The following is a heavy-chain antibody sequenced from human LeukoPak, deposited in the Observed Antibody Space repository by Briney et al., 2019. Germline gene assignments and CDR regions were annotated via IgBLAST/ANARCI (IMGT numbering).Heavy chain of an antibody. CDR2: IYHSGPA. CDR1: GYSINSGYY. CDR3: ARGPPPSGYFDY. Sequence: PSETLSLTCTVSGYSINSGYYWAWIRQTPGMGLEYIGSIYHSGPAYYNPSLRSRVTISVDTSKNQFSLKLSSVTAADTAMYYCARGPPPSGYFDYWGQGPLVTVSS. V-gene: IGHV4-38-2*02. D-gene: IGHD2-15*01. J-gene: IGHJ4*02.